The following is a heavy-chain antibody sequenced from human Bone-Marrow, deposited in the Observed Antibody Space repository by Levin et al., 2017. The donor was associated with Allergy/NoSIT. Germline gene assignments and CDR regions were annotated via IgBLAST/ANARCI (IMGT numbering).Heavy chain of an antibody. CDR2: ISPDGNQK. Sequence: SGGSLRLSCEASGFAFSDFWMTWVRQSPGKGLEWVVNISPDGNQKDYADSVRGRFTASRDNAKKSLSLQMDSLRATDTATYYCAVGAHFWGQGTLVTVSS. V-gene: IGHV3-7*01. J-gene: IGHJ4*02. CDR3: AVGAHF. CDR1: GFAFSDFW. D-gene: IGHD3-16*01.